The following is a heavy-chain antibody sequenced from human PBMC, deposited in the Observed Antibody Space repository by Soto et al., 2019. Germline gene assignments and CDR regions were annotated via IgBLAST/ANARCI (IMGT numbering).Heavy chain of an antibody. D-gene: IGHD6-13*01. CDR2: IIPILGIA. J-gene: IGHJ4*02. Sequence: QVQLVQSGAEVKKPGSSVKVSCKASGGTFSSYTISWVRQAPGQGLEWMGRIIPILGIANYAQKFQGRVTITADKSTSTAYMELRSLRSEDTAVYYCARAYSSSWYEFDYWGQGTLVTVSS. V-gene: IGHV1-69*02. CDR1: GGTFSSYT. CDR3: ARAYSSSWYEFDY.